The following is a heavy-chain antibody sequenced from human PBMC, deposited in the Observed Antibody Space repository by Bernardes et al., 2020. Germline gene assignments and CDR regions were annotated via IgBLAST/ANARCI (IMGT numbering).Heavy chain of an antibody. D-gene: IGHD3-22*01. V-gene: IGHV4-59*02. CDR3: ARAGDSSGYPDY. J-gene: IGHJ4*02. CDR2: IYASGTT. CDR1: GASVTSHY. Sequence: SEPLSLTCTVSGASVTSHYWSWVRKPPGGGLEWIGYIYASGTTKYNPSLKSPASISVETSKSQVSLNLKSVTAADTAVYYCARAGDSSGYPDYWGQGTLVIVSS.